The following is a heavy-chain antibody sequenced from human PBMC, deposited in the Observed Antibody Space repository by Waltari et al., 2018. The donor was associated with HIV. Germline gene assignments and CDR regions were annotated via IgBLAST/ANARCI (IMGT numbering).Heavy chain of an antibody. CDR2: IFYTGGT. J-gene: IGHJ3*02. Sequence: QVQLQESGPGLVKPSETLSLTCTVSGDSISSYYWRWIRQPPGKGLEWIGYIFYTGGTNDNPSLKSRVTISVDTSKNQFSLKLSSVTAADTAVYYCARDRGNRYGYVGAFDIWGQGRMVTVSS. CDR1: GDSISSYY. CDR3: ARDRGNRYGYVGAFDI. V-gene: IGHV4-59*01. D-gene: IGHD5-18*01.